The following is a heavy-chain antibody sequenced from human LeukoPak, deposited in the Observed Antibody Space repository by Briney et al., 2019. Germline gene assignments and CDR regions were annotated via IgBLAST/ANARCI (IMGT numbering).Heavy chain of an antibody. CDR2: ISWNSGSI. CDR3: AKDGYGARGKFDY. D-gene: IGHD4-17*01. V-gene: IGHV3-9*01. CDR1: GFTFDDYA. Sequence: GGSLRLSCAASGFTFDDYAMHWVRQAPGKGLEWVSGISWNSGSIGYADSVKGRFTISRDNAKNSLYLQMNSLRAEDTALYYCAKDGYGARGKFDYWGQGTLVTASS. J-gene: IGHJ4*02.